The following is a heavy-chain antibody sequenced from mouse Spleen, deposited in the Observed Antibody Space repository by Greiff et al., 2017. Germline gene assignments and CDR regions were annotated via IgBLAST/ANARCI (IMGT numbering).Heavy chain of an antibody. V-gene: IGHV5-15*02. J-gene: IGHJ2*01. CDR3: ARGSDYYGSSQPNYFDY. CDR2: ISNLAYSI. CDR1: GFTFSDYG. D-gene: IGHD1-1*01. Sequence: EVMLVESGGGLVQPGGSRKLSCAASGFTFSDYGMAWVRQAPGKGPEWVAFISNLAYSIYYADTVTGRFTISRENAKNTLYLEMSSLRSEDTAMYYCARGSDYYGSSQPNYFDYWGQGTTLTVSS.